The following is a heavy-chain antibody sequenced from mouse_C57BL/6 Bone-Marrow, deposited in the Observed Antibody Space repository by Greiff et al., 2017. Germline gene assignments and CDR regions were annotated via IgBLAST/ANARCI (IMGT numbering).Heavy chain of an antibody. J-gene: IGHJ2*01. CDR2: IRSKSNNYAT. Sequence: EVMLVESGGGLVQPKGSLKLSCAASGFSFNTYAMNWVRQAPGKGLEWVARIRSKSNNYATYYADSVKDRFTISRDDSESMLYLQMNNLKTEDTAMYYCVREGHDYDEGGFDYWGQGTTLTVSS. D-gene: IGHD2-4*01. V-gene: IGHV10-1*01. CDR1: GFSFNTYA. CDR3: VREGHDYDEGGFDY.